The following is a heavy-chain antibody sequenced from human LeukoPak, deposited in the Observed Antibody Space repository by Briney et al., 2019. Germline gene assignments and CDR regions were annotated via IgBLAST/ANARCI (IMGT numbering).Heavy chain of an antibody. J-gene: IGHJ4*02. CDR3: ARDPHGSGILHY. Sequence: SETLSLTCTVSGGSVSSGSYYWSWIRQPPGKGLEWIGYIYYSGSTNYNPPLKSRVTISVDTSKNQFSLKLSSVTAADTAVYYCARDPHGSGILHYWGQGTLVTVSS. CDR1: GGSVSSGSYY. CDR2: IYYSGST. D-gene: IGHD3-10*01. V-gene: IGHV4-61*01.